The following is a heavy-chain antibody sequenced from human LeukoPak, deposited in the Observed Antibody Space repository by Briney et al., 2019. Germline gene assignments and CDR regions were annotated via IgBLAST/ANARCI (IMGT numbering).Heavy chain of an antibody. CDR2: ISGSGSNT. CDR1: GFTFSSYA. Sequence: PGGSLRLFCAASGFTFSSYAISWVRQAPGKGLEWVSSISGSGSNTYYADSVKGRFTVSRDNSKNTLYLQMNSLRAEDTAVYYCAKGSSIAYSTGWLPFEYWGQGTLVTVSS. D-gene: IGHD6-19*01. V-gene: IGHV3-23*01. CDR3: AKGSSIAYSTGWLPFEY. J-gene: IGHJ4*02.